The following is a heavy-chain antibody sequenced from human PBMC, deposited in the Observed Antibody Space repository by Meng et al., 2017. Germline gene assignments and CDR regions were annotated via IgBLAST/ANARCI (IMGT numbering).Heavy chain of an antibody. Sequence: QGQRVEYGVEVKKPGSSVKVSCKASGGTFSSYAISWVRQAPGQGLEWMGGIIPIFGTANYAQKFQGRVTITADESTSTAYMELSSLRSEDTAVYYCASLHCSGGSCYPPFDYWGQGTLVTVSS. J-gene: IGHJ4*02. CDR3: ASLHCSGGSCYPPFDY. CDR1: GGTFSSYA. D-gene: IGHD2-15*01. CDR2: IIPIFGTA. V-gene: IGHV1-69*01.